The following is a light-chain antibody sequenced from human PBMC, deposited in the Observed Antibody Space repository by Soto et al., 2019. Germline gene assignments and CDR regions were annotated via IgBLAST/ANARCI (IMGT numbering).Light chain of an antibody. Sequence: EIVLTQSPGTLSLSPGERATLSCRASQSITSNFLAWYQQKPGQAPRLLIYGASSRATGIPDRFSGSGSERDFTLTINRLEPEDFAVYFCQQYNNWPLTFGGGTKVEIK. CDR2: GAS. V-gene: IGKV3-20*01. CDR1: QSITSNF. CDR3: QQYNNWPLT. J-gene: IGKJ4*01.